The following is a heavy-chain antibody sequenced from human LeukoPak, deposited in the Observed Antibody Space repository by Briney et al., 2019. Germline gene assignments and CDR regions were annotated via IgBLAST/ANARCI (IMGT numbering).Heavy chain of an antibody. J-gene: IGHJ3*02. CDR2: IYYSGST. CDR1: GGSISSYY. CDR3: ARPYYDSSGYHDAFDI. D-gene: IGHD3-22*01. V-gene: IGHV4-59*01. Sequence: SETLSLTCTVSGGSISSYYWSWIRQPPGKGLEWIGYIYYSGSTNYNPSLKSRVTISVDTSKNQLSLKLSSVTAADTAVYYCARPYYDSSGYHDAFDIWGQGTMVTVSS.